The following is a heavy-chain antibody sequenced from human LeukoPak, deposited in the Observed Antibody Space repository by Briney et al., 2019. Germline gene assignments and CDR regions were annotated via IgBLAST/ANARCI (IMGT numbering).Heavy chain of an antibody. J-gene: IGHJ3*01. Sequence: GGSLRLSCAASGLTFNKTAMSWVRQSPGKGLEWVSAIGVSAGSTYYADFAKGRFTISRDNSKNTVYLQMNNLSAEDTAVYYCTTLIMILYGAFDFWGQGTMVTVS. V-gene: IGHV3-23*01. CDR1: GLTFNKTA. CDR3: TTLIMILYGAFDF. CDR2: IGVSAGST. D-gene: IGHD2/OR15-2a*01.